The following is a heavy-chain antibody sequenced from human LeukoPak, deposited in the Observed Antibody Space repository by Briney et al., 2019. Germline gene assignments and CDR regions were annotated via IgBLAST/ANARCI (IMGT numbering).Heavy chain of an antibody. CDR1: GGSTRSSF. V-gene: IGHV4-59*08. D-gene: IGHD3-16*02. CDR3: ARPSSYYYYMDV. Sequence: SETLSLTCTDSGGSTRSSFWSWIRQTPGKGLGWIGYIYYSGRTSYNPSLKSRVTISVDTSKNQFSLKLSSVTAADTAVYYCARPSSYYYYMDVWGKGATVTVSS. CDR2: IYYSGRT. J-gene: IGHJ6*03.